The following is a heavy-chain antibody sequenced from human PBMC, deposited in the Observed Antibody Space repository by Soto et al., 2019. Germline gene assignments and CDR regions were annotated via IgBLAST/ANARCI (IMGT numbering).Heavy chain of an antibody. D-gene: IGHD2-8*01. CDR3: ARHGGYCTNGVCYTSYYYYMDV. CDR1: GGSFSSYY. J-gene: IGHJ6*03. Sequence: SETLSLTCTVSGGSFSSYYWSWIRQPPGKGLEWIGYVYYSGSTNYNPSLKSRVTISVDTSKNQFSLKLSSVTAADTAVYYCARHGGYCTNGVCYTSYYYYMDVWGKGTTVTVSS. V-gene: IGHV4-59*08. CDR2: VYYSGST.